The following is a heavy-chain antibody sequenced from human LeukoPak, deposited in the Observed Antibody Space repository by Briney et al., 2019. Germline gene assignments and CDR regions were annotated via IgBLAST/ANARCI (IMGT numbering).Heavy chain of an antibody. D-gene: IGHD3-22*01. Sequence: SETLSLTCSVSGDSISTSSSYWGWIRQPPGKGLEWIGSIYYSGSTYYNTSLKSRVTISVDTSKNQFSLKLNSVTAADTAVYYCARETYYYDSSGYSINYYYYYVDVWGKGTTVTISS. J-gene: IGHJ6*03. CDR1: GDSISTSSSY. CDR2: IYYSGST. CDR3: ARETYYYDSSGYSINYYYYYVDV. V-gene: IGHV4-39*02.